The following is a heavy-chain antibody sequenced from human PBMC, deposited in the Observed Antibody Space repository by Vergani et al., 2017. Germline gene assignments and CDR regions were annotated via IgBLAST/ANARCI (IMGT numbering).Heavy chain of an antibody. V-gene: IGHV4-59*01. CDR2: IYYSGST. CDR1: GGSISSYY. D-gene: IGHD5-18*01. J-gene: IGHJ3*02. Sequence: QVQLQESGPGLVKPSETLSLTCTVSGGSISSYYWSWIRQPPGKGLKWIGYIYYSGSTNYNPSLKSRVTISVDTSKNQFSLKLSSVTAADTAVYYCARGGIQLWRDAFDIWGQGTMVTVSS. CDR3: ARGGIQLWRDAFDI.